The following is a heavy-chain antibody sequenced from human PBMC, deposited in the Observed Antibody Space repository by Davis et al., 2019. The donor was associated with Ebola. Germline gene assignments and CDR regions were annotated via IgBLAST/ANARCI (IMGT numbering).Heavy chain of an antibody. D-gene: IGHD4-23*01. V-gene: IGHV2-5*02. J-gene: IGHJ4*02. Sequence: SGPTLVKPTQTLTLTCTFSGFSLSTSGMGVGWIRQPPGRALEWLALIYWDDDKRYSPYLKNRLTITKDTSKNQVVLTMTNMDPVDTGTYYCAHSQDDNAGNHYFEYWGQGALVSVYS. CDR3: AHSQDDNAGNHYFEY. CDR2: IYWDDDK. CDR1: GFSLSTSGMG.